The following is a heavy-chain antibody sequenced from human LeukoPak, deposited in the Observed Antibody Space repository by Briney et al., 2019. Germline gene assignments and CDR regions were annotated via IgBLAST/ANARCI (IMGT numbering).Heavy chain of an antibody. CDR2: ISGSGIIT. CDR3: ARDKAAGGTGAFDI. CDR1: GFTFSSCT. J-gene: IGHJ3*02. D-gene: IGHD6-13*01. V-gene: IGHV3-64*01. Sequence: PGGSLRLSCAASGFTFSSCTIHWVRQAPGKGLEYVSTISGSGIITHYGNSVKGRFTISRDNSKNTVYLQMGSLRAEDMAVYYCARDKAAGGTGAFDIWGQGTMVTVSS.